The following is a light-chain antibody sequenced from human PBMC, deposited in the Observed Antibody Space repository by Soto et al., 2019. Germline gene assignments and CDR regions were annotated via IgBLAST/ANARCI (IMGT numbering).Light chain of an antibody. J-gene: IGLJ1*01. CDR2: EGT. Sequence: QSALTQPASVSGSPGQSITISCTGTSSDVGSSNLVSWYQQHPGKAPKVMIYEGTQRPSGVSNRFSGSKSGNTASLTISGLQADDEADYYCCSYAGSSTYVFGTGTKLTVL. CDR1: SSDVGSSNL. V-gene: IGLV2-23*01. CDR3: CSYAGSSTYV.